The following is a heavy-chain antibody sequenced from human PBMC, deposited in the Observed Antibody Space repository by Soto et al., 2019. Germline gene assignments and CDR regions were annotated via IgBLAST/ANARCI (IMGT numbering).Heavy chain of an antibody. J-gene: IGHJ4*02. CDR2: ISGSGDST. CDR3: AKDPAPYSSGWYYFDY. V-gene: IGHV3-23*01. CDR1: GFTFNTYA. D-gene: IGHD6-19*01. Sequence: GGSLRLSCAASGFTFNTYAMAWVRQAPGKGLEWVSSISGSGDSTYYADSVKGRFTISRDNSKNTLYLQINSLRAEDTAVYYCAKDPAPYSSGWYYFDYWGQGTLVTVSS.